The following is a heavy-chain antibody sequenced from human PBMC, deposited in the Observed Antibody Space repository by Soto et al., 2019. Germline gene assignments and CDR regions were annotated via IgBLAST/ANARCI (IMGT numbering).Heavy chain of an antibody. CDR2: IYYSGST. CDR1: GDSISSGDYY. D-gene: IGHD3-22*01. Sequence: SETLSLTCTVSGDSISSGDYYWSWIRQPPGKGLEWIGLIYYSGSTHYNPSLKSRLIISVNTSKNQFSLKLTSATAADTAVYYCARDITYYYDSSGPRGLYGMDVWGQGTTVTVSS. CDR3: ARDITYYYDSSGPRGLYGMDV. J-gene: IGHJ6*02. V-gene: IGHV4-30-4*01.